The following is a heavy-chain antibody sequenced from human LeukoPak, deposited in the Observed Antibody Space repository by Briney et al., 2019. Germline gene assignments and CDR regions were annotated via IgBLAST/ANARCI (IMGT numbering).Heavy chain of an antibody. CDR2: IYHSGST. J-gene: IGHJ3*02. CDR3: ARVLPRTEDAFDI. D-gene: IGHD4/OR15-4a*01. Sequence: SGTLSLTCAVSGGSISSSNWWSWVRQPPGKGLEWIGEIYHSGSTNYNPSLKSRVTISVDTSKNQFSLKLSSVTAADTAVYYCARVLPRTEDAFDIWGQGTMVTVSS. V-gene: IGHV4-4*02. CDR1: GGSISSSNW.